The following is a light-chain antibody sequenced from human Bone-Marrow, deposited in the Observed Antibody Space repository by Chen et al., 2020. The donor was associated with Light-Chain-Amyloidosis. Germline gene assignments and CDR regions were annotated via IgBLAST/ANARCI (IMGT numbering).Light chain of an antibody. Sequence: QTVVTQEPSFSVSPGGTVTLTCGLNSGSVSTNSFPSWYQQTPGQAPRTLMYSTNIRSSGVPDRFSGSILGNKAALTITGAQAEDACDYYCVLYMGSGISIFGGGTKLTVL. CDR1: SGSVSTNSF. CDR3: VLYMGSGISI. J-gene: IGLJ2*01. CDR2: STN. V-gene: IGLV8-61*01.